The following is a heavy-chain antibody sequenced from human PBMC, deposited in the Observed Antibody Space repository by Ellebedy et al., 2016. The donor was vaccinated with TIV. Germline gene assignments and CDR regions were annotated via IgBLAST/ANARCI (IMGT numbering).Heavy chain of an antibody. J-gene: IGHJ6*02. V-gene: IGHV3-30*18. Sequence: PGGSLRLSCAASGFTFSSYGMHWVRQAPGKGLEWVSLISNDGSNKYYADSVRGRFTISRDTSKNTLYLQMNSLRAEDTAVYYCAKDFPVSKTSHYYYYGMDVWGQGTTVTVSS. D-gene: IGHD5/OR15-5a*01. CDR1: GFTFSSYG. CDR2: ISNDGSNK. CDR3: AKDFPVSKTSHYYYYGMDV.